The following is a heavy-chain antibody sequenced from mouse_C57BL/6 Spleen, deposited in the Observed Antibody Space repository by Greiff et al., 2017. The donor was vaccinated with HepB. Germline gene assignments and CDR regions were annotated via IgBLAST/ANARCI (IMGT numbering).Heavy chain of an antibody. CDR2: IRNKANNHAT. CDR3: TRTYGRDYAMDY. J-gene: IGHJ4*01. V-gene: IGHV6-6*01. D-gene: IGHD1-1*01. Sequence: EVKLVESGGGLVQPGGSMKLSCAASGFTFSDAWMDWVRQSPEKGLEWVAEIRNKANNHATYYAESVKGRFTISRDDSKSSVYLQMNSLRAEDTGIYYCTRTYGRDYAMDYWGQGTSVTVSS. CDR1: GFTFSDAW.